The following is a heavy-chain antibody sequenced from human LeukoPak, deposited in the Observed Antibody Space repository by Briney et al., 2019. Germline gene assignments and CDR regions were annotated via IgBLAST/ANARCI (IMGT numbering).Heavy chain of an antibody. V-gene: IGHV4-61*05. CDR1: GGSISSSSYY. CDR2: IYYSGST. Sequence: ASETLSLTCTVSGGSISSSSYYWGWIRQPPGKGLEWIGYIYYSGSTNYNPSLKSRVTISVDTSKNQFSLKLSSVTAADTAVYYCARGVSSSWFTFDAFDIWGQGTMVTVSS. D-gene: IGHD6-13*01. J-gene: IGHJ3*02. CDR3: ARGVSSSWFTFDAFDI.